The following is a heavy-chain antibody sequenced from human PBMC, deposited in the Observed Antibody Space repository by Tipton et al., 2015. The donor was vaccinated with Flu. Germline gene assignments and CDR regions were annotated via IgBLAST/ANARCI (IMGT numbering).Heavy chain of an antibody. J-gene: IGHJ4*02. CDR1: GFTFSVYQ. CDR3: TRNADGRFYH. Sequence: SLRLSCAASGFTFSVYQMNWVRQAPGKGLEWVSFISGSGDTMYYADSVKGRFTVSRDNAKNSLYLQMNSLRAEDTALYYCTRNADGRFYHWGQGTLVTVSA. CDR2: ISGSGDTM. D-gene: IGHD5-24*01. V-gene: IGHV3-48*03.